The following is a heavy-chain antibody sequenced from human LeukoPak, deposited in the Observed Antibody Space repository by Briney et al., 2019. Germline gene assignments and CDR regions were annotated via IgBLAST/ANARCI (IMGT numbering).Heavy chain of an antibody. V-gene: IGHV3-30*04. CDR1: GFTFSSYA. CDR3: GRGRSSGWYQDVDY. D-gene: IGHD6-19*01. J-gene: IGHJ4*02. CDR2: ISYDGSNK. Sequence: GRSLRLSCAASGFTFSSYAMHWVRQAPGKGLEWVAVISYDGSNKYYADSVKGRFTISRDNSKNTLYLQMNSLRAEDTAVYYCGRGRSSGWYQDVDYWGQGTLVTVSS.